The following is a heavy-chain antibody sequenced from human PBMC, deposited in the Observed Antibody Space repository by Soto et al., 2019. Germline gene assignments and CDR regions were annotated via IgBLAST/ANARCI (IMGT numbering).Heavy chain of an antibody. Sequence: QVQLVESGGGVVQPGRSLRLSCAASGFTFSSYGMHWVRQAPGKGLEWVAVIWYDGSNKYYADSVKGRFTISRDNSKNTLYLQMNSLRAEDTAVYYCARGLEYQLPGLDYWGQGTLVTVSS. CDR1: GFTFSSYG. V-gene: IGHV3-33*01. J-gene: IGHJ4*02. CDR3: ARGLEYQLPGLDY. D-gene: IGHD2-2*01. CDR2: IWYDGSNK.